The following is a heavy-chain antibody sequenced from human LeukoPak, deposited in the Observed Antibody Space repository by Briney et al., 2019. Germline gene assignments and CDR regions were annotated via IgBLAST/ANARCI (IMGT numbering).Heavy chain of an antibody. D-gene: IGHD1-7*01. Sequence: SVKVSCKASGGTFSSYAISWVRQAPGQGLEWMGGIIPIFGTANYAQKLQGRVTMTTDTSTSTAYMELRSLRSDDTAVYYCARDNPKDYRTNDYWGQGTLVTVSS. J-gene: IGHJ4*02. CDR2: IIPIFGTA. CDR1: GGTFSSYA. CDR3: ARDNPKDYRTNDY. V-gene: IGHV1-69*05.